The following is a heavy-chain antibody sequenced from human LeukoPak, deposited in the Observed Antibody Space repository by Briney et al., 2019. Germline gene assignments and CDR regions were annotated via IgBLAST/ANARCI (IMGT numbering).Heavy chain of an antibody. J-gene: IGHJ4*02. D-gene: IGHD4-17*01. V-gene: IGHV1-18*01. CDR2: ISGYNGNT. CDR1: GYTFTSYG. CDR3: AMGETVTTHPRDY. Sequence: ASVKVSCKASGYTFTSYGFTWVRQAPGQGLEWMGWISGYNGNTNYAQKLQGRVTMTTDTSTSTAYMELTSLRSDDTAVYYCAMGETVTTHPRDYWGQGTLVTVSS.